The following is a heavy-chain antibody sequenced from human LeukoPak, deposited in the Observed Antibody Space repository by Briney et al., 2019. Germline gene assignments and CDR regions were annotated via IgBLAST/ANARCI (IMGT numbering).Heavy chain of an antibody. D-gene: IGHD3-22*01. CDR1: GGTFSSYA. V-gene: IGHV1-69*04. Sequence: ASVKVSRKASGGTFSSYAISWVRQAPGQGLEWMGRIIPIFGIANYAQKFQGRVTITADKSTSTAYMELSSLRSEDTAVYYCARDAGLEYYYDSSGYYRLDYWGQGTLVTVSS. J-gene: IGHJ4*02. CDR3: ARDAGLEYYYDSSGYYRLDY. CDR2: IIPIFGIA.